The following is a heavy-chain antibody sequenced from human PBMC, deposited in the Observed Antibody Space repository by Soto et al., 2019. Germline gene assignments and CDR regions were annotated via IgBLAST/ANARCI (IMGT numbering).Heavy chain of an antibody. V-gene: IGHV3-33*01. CDR2: IWYDGSNK. D-gene: IGHD3-16*02. CDR3: ARDGIGGVIDAFDI. Sequence: QVQLVESGGGVVQPGRSLRLSCAASGFTFSSYGMHWVRQAPGKGLEWVAVIWYDGSNKYYADSVKGRFTISRDNSKNTLYLQMNSLRAEDTAEYYCARDGIGGVIDAFDIWGQGTMVTVSS. CDR1: GFTFSSYG. J-gene: IGHJ3*02.